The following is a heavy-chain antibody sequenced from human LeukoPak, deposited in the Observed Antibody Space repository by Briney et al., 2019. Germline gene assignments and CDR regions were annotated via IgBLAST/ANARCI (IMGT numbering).Heavy chain of an antibody. CDR1: GYSCSDYF. D-gene: IGHD3-9*01. V-gene: IGHV1-2*02. CDR3: ASGGTGLVMWGMDV. Sequence: ASVKVSCKASGYSCSDYFIYWVRQAPGQRLELMGWVNPNRGDTNYAQKFQGRVTMTTDTSTSTAYMELRSLRSDDTAVYYCASGGTGLVMWGMDVWGQGTTVAVSS. J-gene: IGHJ6*02. CDR2: VNPNRGDT.